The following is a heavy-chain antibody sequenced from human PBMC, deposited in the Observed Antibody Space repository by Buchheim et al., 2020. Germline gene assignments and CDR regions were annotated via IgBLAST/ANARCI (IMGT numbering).Heavy chain of an antibody. CDR2: INHSGNT. J-gene: IGHJ4*02. Sequence: QVQLHQWGARLLKPSETLSLTCAVYGGSFSGFFWSWVRQPPGKGLEWIGEINHSGNTNYNPSLKRRVIMSVDTSKNQFSLKLSSMTAADSAVYYCARLPEKVGVNFLDFWGQG. D-gene: IGHD1-26*01. CDR1: GGSFSGFF. CDR3: ARLPEKVGVNFLDF. V-gene: IGHV4-34*01.